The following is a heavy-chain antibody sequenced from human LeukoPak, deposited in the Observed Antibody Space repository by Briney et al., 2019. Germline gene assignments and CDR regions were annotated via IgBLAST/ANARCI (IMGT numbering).Heavy chain of an antibody. V-gene: IGHV3-48*01. Sequence: GGSLGLSCAASGFTFSSYSMNWVRQAPGKGLEWVSYISSTSAIIYYADSVKGRFTVSRDNAKNSLYLQMNSLRAEDTAVYYCAREGPWPVDYWGQGTLVIVSS. CDR3: AREGPWPVDY. J-gene: IGHJ4*02. D-gene: IGHD6-19*01. CDR2: ISSTSAII. CDR1: GFTFSSYS.